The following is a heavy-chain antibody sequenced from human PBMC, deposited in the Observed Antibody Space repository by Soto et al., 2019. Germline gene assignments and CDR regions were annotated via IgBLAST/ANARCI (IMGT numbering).Heavy chain of an antibody. CDR3: ARWNVDTAMVIDY. D-gene: IGHD5-18*01. J-gene: IGHJ4*02. CDR2: IYYSGST. CDR1: GGSISSYY. V-gene: IGHV4-59*01. Sequence: SETLSLTCTVSGGSISSYYWSWIRQPPGKGLEWIGYIYYSGSTNYNPSLKSRVTISVDTSKNQFSLKLSSVTAADTAVYYCARWNVDTAMVIDYWGQGTLVTVSS.